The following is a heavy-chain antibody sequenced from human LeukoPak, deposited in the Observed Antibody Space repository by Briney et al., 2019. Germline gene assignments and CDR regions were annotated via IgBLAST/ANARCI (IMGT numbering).Heavy chain of an antibody. CDR1: GGTFSSYA. D-gene: IGHD2-15*01. CDR3: ARSTPDIVVVVAATKDAFDI. V-gene: IGHV1-69*05. CDR2: IIPIFGTA. Sequence: ASVKVSCKASGGTFSSYAISWVRQAPGQGLEWMGRIIPIFGTANYAQKFQGRVTITTDKSTSTAYMELSSLRSEDTAVYYCARSTPDIVVVVAATKDAFDIWGQGTMVTVSS. J-gene: IGHJ3*02.